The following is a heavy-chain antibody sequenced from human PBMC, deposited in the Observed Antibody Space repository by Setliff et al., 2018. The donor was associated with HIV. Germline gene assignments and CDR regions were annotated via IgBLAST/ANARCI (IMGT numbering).Heavy chain of an antibody. J-gene: IGHJ5*02. V-gene: IGHV4-39*01. D-gene: IGHD3-22*01. CDR2: IHHTGGT. CDR1: GGSIRSDNYY. Sequence: PSETLSLTCRVSGGSIRSDNYYWAWIRQPPGKRLEWIASIHHTGGTYYNPSLKSRVTISVDTSKDQFSLKSRSLTATDTAIYHCGRSMRYFYDTSGFSWFDPWGQGTQVTVSS. CDR3: GRSMRYFYDTSGFSWFDP.